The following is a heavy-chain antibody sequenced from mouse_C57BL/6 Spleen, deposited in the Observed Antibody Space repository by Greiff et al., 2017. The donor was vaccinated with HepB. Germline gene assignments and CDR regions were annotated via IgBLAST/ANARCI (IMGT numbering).Heavy chain of an antibody. CDR3: ACNPFAY. CDR1: GYTFTSYW. CDR2: IDPSDSYT. V-gene: IGHV1-50*01. D-gene: IGHD2-1*01. J-gene: IGHJ3*01. Sequence: QVQLQQPGAELVKPGASVKLSCKASGYTFTSYWMQWVKQRPGQGLEWIGEIDPSDSYTNYNQKFKGKATLTVDTSSSTAYMQLSSLTSEDSAVYYCACNPFAYWGQGTLVTVSA.